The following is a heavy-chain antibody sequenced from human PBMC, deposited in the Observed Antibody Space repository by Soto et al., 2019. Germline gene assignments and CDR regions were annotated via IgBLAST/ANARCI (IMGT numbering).Heavy chain of an antibody. J-gene: IGHJ5*02. CDR2: HYSGGST. D-gene: IGHD1-26*01. V-gene: IGHV3-66*04. CDR3: ARHRHPRGTVGATSPLDP. Sequence: GGSLRLSCAISGFSVSSNYLSWVRQAPGKGLEWVSVHYSGGSTYYADSVQDRFTISRDKSNNTLYLQMRRVRAEDTAVYFCARHRHPRGTVGATSPLDPWGQGTQVTVYS. CDR1: GFSVSSNY.